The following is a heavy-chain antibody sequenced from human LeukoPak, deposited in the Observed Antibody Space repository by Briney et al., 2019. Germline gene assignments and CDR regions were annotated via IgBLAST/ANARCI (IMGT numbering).Heavy chain of an antibody. CDR2: FYYTGST. V-gene: IGHV4-39*01. CDR3: ARHSRSGYGDYESAFDI. J-gene: IGHJ3*02. D-gene: IGHD5-12*01. CDR1: GGSISSRGYY. Sequence: PSEALSLTSINPGGSISSRGYYWHWIHQPPGKGLEWIGNFYYTGSTHYNPSLKSRITISVDTSKNQFSLKLRSVTAADTAVYYCARHSRSGYGDYESAFDIWGQGTMVTVSS.